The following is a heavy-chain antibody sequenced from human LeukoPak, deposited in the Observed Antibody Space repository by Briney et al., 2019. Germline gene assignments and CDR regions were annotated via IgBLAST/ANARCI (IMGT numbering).Heavy chain of an antibody. CDR3: ARRYGHFDL. D-gene: IGHD2-15*01. Sequence: SETLSLTCTVSGGSISSSSWYWGWIRQPPEKGLEWIVSIYYSGSTYYNPSLKSRVTISVDTSKNQFSLRVSSVTAADTAVYYCARRYGHFDLWGRGTLVTVSS. J-gene: IGHJ2*01. CDR1: GGSISSSSWY. CDR2: IYYSGST. V-gene: IGHV4-39*01.